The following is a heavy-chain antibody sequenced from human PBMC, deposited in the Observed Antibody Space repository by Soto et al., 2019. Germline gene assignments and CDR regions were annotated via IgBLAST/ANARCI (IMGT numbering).Heavy chain of an antibody. CDR2: ISYDGSNK. CDR1: GFTFSSYG. Sequence: GGSLRLSCAASGFTFSSYGMHWVRQAPGKGLEWVAVISYDGSNKYYADSVKGRFTISRDNSKNTLYLQMNSLRAEDTAVYYCAKEKGYSDGGYYYGMDVRGQGTTVTVSS. V-gene: IGHV3-30*18. J-gene: IGHJ6*02. D-gene: IGHD6-13*01. CDR3: AKEKGYSDGGYYYGMDV.